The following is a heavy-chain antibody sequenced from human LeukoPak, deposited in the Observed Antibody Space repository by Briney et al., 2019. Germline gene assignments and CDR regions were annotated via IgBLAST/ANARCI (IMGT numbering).Heavy chain of an antibody. CDR2: IGTAGDT. CDR3: ARAGVWFGEFAFDI. CDR1: GFTFSSYD. J-gene: IGHJ3*02. Sequence: GGSLRLSCAASGFTFSSYDMHGVRQATGKGLEWFSAIGTAGDTYYPGSVKGRFTISRENAKNSLYLQMNSLRAGDTAVYYCARAGVWFGEFAFDIWGQGTMVTVSS. D-gene: IGHD3-10*01. V-gene: IGHV3-13*01.